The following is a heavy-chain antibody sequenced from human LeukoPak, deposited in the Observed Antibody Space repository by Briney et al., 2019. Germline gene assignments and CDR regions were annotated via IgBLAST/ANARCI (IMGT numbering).Heavy chain of an antibody. V-gene: IGHV4-34*01. CDR1: GGSFSGYY. CDR2: INHSGST. Sequence: SETLSLTCAVYGGSFSGYYWSWIRQPPGKGLEWIGEINHSGSTNYNPSLKSRVTISVDTSKNQFSLKLGSVTAADTAVYYCARGHCSSTSCYTANYYYGMDVWGQGTTVTVSS. CDR3: ARGHCSSTSCYTANYYYGMDV. D-gene: IGHD2-2*02. J-gene: IGHJ6*02.